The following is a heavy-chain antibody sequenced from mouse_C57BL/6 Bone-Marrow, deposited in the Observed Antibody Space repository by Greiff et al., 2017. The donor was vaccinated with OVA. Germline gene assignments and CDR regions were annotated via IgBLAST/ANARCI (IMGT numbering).Heavy chain of an antibody. V-gene: IGHV2-2*01. J-gene: IGHJ4*01. CDR3: ARNYYGSSNYAMDY. D-gene: IGHD1-1*01. Sequence: VQLQQSGPGLVQPSQSLSITCTVSGFSFTSYGVHWVRQSPGKGLEWLGVIWRGGSTDYNAAFISRLSISKDNSKSQVFFKMNSLQADDTAIYYCARNYYGSSNYAMDYWGQGTSVTVSS. CDR1: GFSFTSYG. CDR2: IWRGGST.